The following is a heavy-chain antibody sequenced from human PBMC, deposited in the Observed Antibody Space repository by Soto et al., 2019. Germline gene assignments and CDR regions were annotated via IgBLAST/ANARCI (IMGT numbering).Heavy chain of an antibody. CDR2: FDPEDGET. CDR1: GYTLTELA. CDR3: ATSFLKHYTMVRGAHDY. D-gene: IGHD3-10*01. J-gene: IGHJ4*02. Sequence: ASVKVSCKVSGYTLTELAMHWVRQAPGKGLEWMGGFDPEDGETFYAQKFQGRVTMTEDTFTDTAYMELSSLKFEDTAVYYCATSFLKHYTMVRGAHDYWGLG. V-gene: IGHV1-24*01.